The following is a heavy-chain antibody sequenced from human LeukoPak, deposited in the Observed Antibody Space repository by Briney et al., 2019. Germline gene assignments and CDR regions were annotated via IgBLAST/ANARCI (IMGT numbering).Heavy chain of an antibody. D-gene: IGHD6-19*01. J-gene: IGHJ5*02. CDR3: ARDRSSGWEGNWFDP. V-gene: IGHV1-3*01. Sequence: GASVKVSCKASGYTFTSYAMHLVRQAPGQRLEWMGWINAGNGNTKYSQKFQGRVTITRDTSASTAYMELSSLRSEDTAVYYCARDRSSGWEGNWFDPWGQGSLVTVSS. CDR1: GYTFTSYA. CDR2: INAGNGNT.